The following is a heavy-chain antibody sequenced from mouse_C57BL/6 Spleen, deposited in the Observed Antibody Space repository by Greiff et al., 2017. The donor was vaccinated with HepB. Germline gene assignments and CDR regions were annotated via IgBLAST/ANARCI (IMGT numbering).Heavy chain of an antibody. V-gene: IGHV3-6*01. CDR3: ASTGTGDY. J-gene: IGHJ2*01. D-gene: IGHD4-1*02. CDR2: ISYDGSN. Sequence: EVQLVDSGPGLVKPSQSLSLTCSVTGYSITSGYYWNWIRQFPGNKLEWMGYISYDGSNNSNPSLKNRISITRDTSKNQFFLKLNSVTTEDTATYYCASTGTGDYWGKGTTLTVSS. CDR1: GYSITSGYY.